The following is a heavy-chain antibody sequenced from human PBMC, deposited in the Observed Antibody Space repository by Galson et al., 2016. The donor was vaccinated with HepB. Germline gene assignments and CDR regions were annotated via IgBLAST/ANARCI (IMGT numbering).Heavy chain of an antibody. D-gene: IGHD3-3*01. CDR2: INPGDSDT. V-gene: IGHV5-51*01. CDR1: GSSFSNYW. CDR3: VRHNDLTPYFDY. Sequence: QSGAEVKKPGKSLRIACNGSGSSFSNYWIGWVRQMPGKGLEWMGIINPGDSDTRYSPSFQGQVTISFDKSIDTAYLQWSSLKASDTAMYYCVRHNDLTPYFDYGGQGTLLSVSS. J-gene: IGHJ4*02.